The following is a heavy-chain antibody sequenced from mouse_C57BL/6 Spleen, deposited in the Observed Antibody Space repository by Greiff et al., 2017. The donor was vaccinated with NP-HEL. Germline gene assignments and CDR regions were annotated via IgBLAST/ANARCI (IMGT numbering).Heavy chain of an antibody. CDR2: ISSGGDYI. D-gene: IGHD1-1*01. J-gene: IGHJ4*01. V-gene: IGHV5-9-1*02. CDR1: GFTFSSYA. Sequence: VKVEESGEGLVKPGGSLKLSCAASGFTFSSYAMSWVRQTPEKRLEWVAYISSGGDYIYYADTVKGRFTISRDNARNTLYLQMSSLKSEDTAMYYCTRDRGTTVVAKGAMDYWGQGTSVTVSS. CDR3: TRDRGTTVVAKGAMDY.